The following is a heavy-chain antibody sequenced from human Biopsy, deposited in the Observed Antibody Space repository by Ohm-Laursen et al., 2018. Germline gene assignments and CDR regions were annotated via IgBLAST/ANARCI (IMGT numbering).Heavy chain of an antibody. V-gene: IGHV4-59*08. Sequence: SDTLSLTCIVSGGSISGSSWSWIRQAPGKGLEWIGYISYSRDTNYNPSLKSRITISVDTSKNQFSLKLTSVTVADTAVYYCAKHGSGWTGDDAFHIWGQGTMVTVSS. CDR2: ISYSRDT. CDR1: GGSISGSS. J-gene: IGHJ3*02. CDR3: AKHGSGWTGDDAFHI. D-gene: IGHD6-19*01.